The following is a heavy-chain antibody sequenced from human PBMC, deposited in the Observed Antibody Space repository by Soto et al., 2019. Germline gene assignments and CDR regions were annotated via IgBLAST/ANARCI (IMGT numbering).Heavy chain of an antibody. CDR2: VSRFVGST. CDR1: GFTFSSYS. V-gene: IGHV3-23*01. Sequence: VGSLRLSCAASGFTFSSYSMSWVRQAPGKGLEWVSSVSRFVGSTYYAESVKGRFTISRDNSKNTLYLQMNSLRAEDTAVYYCAKAREGAAGTFVDYWGQGTLVTVS. CDR3: AKAREGAAGTFVDY. J-gene: IGHJ4*02. D-gene: IGHD6-13*01.